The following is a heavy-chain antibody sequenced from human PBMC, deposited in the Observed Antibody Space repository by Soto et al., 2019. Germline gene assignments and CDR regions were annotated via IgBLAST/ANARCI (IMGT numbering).Heavy chain of an antibody. J-gene: IGHJ4*02. Sequence: EVQLVESGGGLVKPGGSLRLSCAASGFTFSNAWMSWVRQAPGEGLEWVGRIKSKTDGGTTDYAAPVKGRFTISRDDSKNTLYLQMNSLKTEDTAVYYCTTPIAARPYYFDYWGQGTLVTVSS. V-gene: IGHV3-15*01. CDR2: IKSKTDGGTT. CDR3: TTPIAARPYYFDY. D-gene: IGHD6-6*01. CDR1: GFTFSNAW.